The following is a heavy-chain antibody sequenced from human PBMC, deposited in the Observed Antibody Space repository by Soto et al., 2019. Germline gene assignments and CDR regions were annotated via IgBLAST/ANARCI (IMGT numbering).Heavy chain of an antibody. D-gene: IGHD5-18*01. J-gene: IGHJ4*02. V-gene: IGHV3-23*01. CDR3: ANLGTGTAMAY. CDR2: ISDSGGST. CDR1: GFTFSSYA. Sequence: GGSLRLSCAASGFTFSSYAMSWVRQAPGKGLEWVSAISDSGGSTYYVDSVKGRFTISRDNSKNTLYLQMNSLRAEDTAVYYCANLGTGTAMAYWGQGTLVTVSS.